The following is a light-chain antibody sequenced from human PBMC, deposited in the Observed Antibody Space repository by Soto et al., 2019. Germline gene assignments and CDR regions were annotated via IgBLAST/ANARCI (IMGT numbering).Light chain of an antibody. CDR2: WAS. V-gene: IGKV4-1*01. J-gene: IGKJ4*01. CDR1: QSVLYSSNNKNY. Sequence: DIVMTQSPDSLAVSLGERATINCKSSQSVLYSSNNKNYLAWYQQKPGQPPKLLIYWASTRESGVPDRFSGSGSGTDFTLTISSLQAEDVPVYYCQQYYSYPLTFGGGTKVEIK. CDR3: QQYYSYPLT.